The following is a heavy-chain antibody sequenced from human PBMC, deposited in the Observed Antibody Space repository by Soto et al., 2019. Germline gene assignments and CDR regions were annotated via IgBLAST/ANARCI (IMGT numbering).Heavy chain of an antibody. CDR2: INSDGSNT. V-gene: IGHV3-74*01. CDR1: GFTFSSYW. J-gene: IGHJ6*02. CDR3: ARPVAVATISWGTYGMDV. D-gene: IGHD5-12*01. Sequence: EVQLVESGGGLVQPGGSLRLSCAASGFTFSSYWMHWVRQAPGEGLVWVSRINSDGSNTTYADSVKGRFTTSRDNAKNTLFLQMNSLRGEDTAVYYCARPVAVATISWGTYGMDVWGQGTTVTVSS.